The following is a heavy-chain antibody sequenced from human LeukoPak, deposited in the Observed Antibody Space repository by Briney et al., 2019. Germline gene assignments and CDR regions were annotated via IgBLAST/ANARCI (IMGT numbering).Heavy chain of an antibody. CDR3: ARGETGDLFFDY. J-gene: IGHJ4*02. D-gene: IGHD7-27*01. V-gene: IGHV4-59*01. CDR2: IYYSGST. CDR1: GGSISSYS. Sequence: SETLSLTCTVSGGSISSYSWSWVRQPPGKGLEWIGYIYYSGSTIYNPSLKSRVTISVDTSKNQFSLKLSSVTAADTAVYYCARGETGDLFFDYWGQGTLVTVSS.